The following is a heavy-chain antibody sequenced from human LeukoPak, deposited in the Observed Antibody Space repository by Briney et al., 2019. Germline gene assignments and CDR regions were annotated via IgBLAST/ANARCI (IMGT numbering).Heavy chain of an antibody. CDR3: ARVAGYGGNYYFDY. V-gene: IGHV4-30-4*01. Sequence: PSETLSLTCTVSGGSISSGDYYWSWIRQPPGKGLEWIGYIYYSGSTYYNPSLKSRVTISVDTSKNQFSLKLSSVTAADTAVYYCARVAGYGGNYYFDYWGQGTLATVSS. CDR1: GGSISSGDYY. D-gene: IGHD4-23*01. CDR2: IYYSGST. J-gene: IGHJ4*02.